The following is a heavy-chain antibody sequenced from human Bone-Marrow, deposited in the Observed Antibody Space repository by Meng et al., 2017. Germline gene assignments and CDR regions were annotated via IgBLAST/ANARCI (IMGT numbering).Heavy chain of an antibody. V-gene: IGHV1-18*01. CDR2: ISAYNFNT. CDR1: GYTFISYG. CDR3: AREGDSGSYHS. J-gene: IGHJ4*02. Sequence: ASVPVSCKASGYTFISYGISWVRQAPGQGLEWMGLISAYNFNTNYAQKFQGRVTMTTDTSTSTAYMELRSLRSDDTALYYCAREGDSGSYHSWGQGTLVTVSS. D-gene: IGHD1-26*01.